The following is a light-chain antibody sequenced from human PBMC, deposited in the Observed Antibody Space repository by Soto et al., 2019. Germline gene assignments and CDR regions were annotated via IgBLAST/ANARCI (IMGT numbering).Light chain of an antibody. CDR3: QQRSSWPRT. CDR1: QSVSSY. CDR2: DAS. Sequence: EIVLTQSPATLSLSPGERATLSCRASQSVSSYLAWYQQKPGQAPRLLIYDASNRATGIPARFSGSGPGTDFTLTISSLEPEDFAVYYCQQRSSWPRTFGGGTKVDIK. V-gene: IGKV3-11*01. J-gene: IGKJ4*01.